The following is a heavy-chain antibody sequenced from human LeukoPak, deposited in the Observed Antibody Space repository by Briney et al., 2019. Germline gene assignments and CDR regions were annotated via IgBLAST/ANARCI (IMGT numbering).Heavy chain of an antibody. CDR1: GYTFTSYG. Sequence: VASVKVSCKASGYTFTSYGISWVRQAPGQGLEWMGWISAYNGNTNYAQKLQGRVTMTTDTSTSTAYMELRSLRSDDTAVYYCARARYYDRMYYFDYWGQGTLVTVSS. CDR2: ISAYNGNT. CDR3: ARARYYDRMYYFDY. D-gene: IGHD3-22*01. J-gene: IGHJ4*02. V-gene: IGHV1-18*01.